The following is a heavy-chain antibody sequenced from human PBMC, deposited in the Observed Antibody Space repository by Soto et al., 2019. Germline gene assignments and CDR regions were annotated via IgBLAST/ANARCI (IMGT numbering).Heavy chain of an antibody. D-gene: IGHD6-19*01. CDR2: VYDNGRP. CDR1: GGSISVYY. J-gene: IGHJ4*02. CDR3: ARIHWAQSSLDY. Sequence: PSETLARTCTLSGGSISVYYCSWIRQSPRQGLEWIGYVYDNGRPYYSPSLKSRVTISADTSKNQISLKLTSVTAADSAFYYCARIHWAQSSLDYWGRGILVTVSS. V-gene: IGHV4-59*12.